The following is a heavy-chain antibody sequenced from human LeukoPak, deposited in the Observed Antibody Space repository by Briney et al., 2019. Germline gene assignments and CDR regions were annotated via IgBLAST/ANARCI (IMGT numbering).Heavy chain of an antibody. J-gene: IGHJ4*02. CDR3: AGSRARVALGGSPPLY. Sequence: PSETLSLTCAVYGGSFSGYYWSWIRQPPGKGLEWIGEINHSGSTNYNPSLKGRVTISVDTSKNQFSLKLSSVTAADTAVYYCAGSRARVALGGSPPLYWGQGTLVTVSS. V-gene: IGHV4-34*01. CDR2: INHSGST. CDR1: GGSFSGYY. D-gene: IGHD2-15*01.